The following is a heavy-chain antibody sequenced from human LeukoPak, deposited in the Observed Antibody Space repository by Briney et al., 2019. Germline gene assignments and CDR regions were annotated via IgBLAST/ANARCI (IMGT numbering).Heavy chain of an antibody. CDR3: SSGPGKTGKYYFDY. D-gene: IGHD3-22*01. CDR2: ISGSGGST. CDR1: GFSFSTYA. J-gene: IGHJ4*02. Sequence: PGGSLRLSCVASGFSFSTYAMSWVRQAPGKGLEWVSSISGSGGSTYYADSVKGRFTISRDSSKNTLYLQMNSLRVEDTAVYYYSSGPGKTGKYYFDYWGQGNLVTVSS. V-gene: IGHV3-23*01.